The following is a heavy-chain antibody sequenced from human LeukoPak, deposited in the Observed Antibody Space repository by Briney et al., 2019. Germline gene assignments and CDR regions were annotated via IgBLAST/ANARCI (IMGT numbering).Heavy chain of an antibody. CDR1: GYSFTSYW. V-gene: IGHV5-10-1*01. J-gene: IGHJ4*02. CDR3: ARQEGSSYYYY. Sequence: GESLRISSKGSGYSFTSYWISWVRQMPGKSLEWLGTIVPSDSYTNYSPSFQGHVTISADKSISTAYLQWSSLKASDTAIYYCARQEGSSYYYYWGQGPLVTVSS. D-gene: IGHD3-22*01. CDR2: IVPSDSYT.